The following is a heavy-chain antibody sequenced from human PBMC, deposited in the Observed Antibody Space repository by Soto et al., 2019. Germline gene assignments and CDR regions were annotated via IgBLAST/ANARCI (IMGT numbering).Heavy chain of an antibody. V-gene: IGHV1-69*13. D-gene: IGHD6-19*01. Sequence: SVKVSCKASGGTFSSYSISWVRQAPGQGLEWMGGIIPIFGTANYAQKFQGRVTITADESTSTAYMELSSLRSEDTAVYYCARVPIAVAGTPFDYWGQGTLVTVSS. J-gene: IGHJ4*02. CDR3: ARVPIAVAGTPFDY. CDR1: GGTFSSYS. CDR2: IIPIFGTA.